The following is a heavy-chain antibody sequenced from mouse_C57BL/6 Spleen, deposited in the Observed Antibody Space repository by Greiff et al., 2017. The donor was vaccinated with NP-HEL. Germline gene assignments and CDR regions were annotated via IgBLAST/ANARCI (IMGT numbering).Heavy chain of an antibody. CDR1: GYTFTDYE. D-gene: IGHD2-14*01. V-gene: IGHV1-15*01. CDR3: TRNGVRAMDY. CDR2: IDPETGGT. Sequence: QVHVKQSGAELVRPGASVTLSCKASGYTFTDYEMHWVKQTPVHGLEWIGAIDPETGGTAYNQKFKGKAILTADKSSSTAYMELRSLTSEDSAVYYCTRNGVRAMDYWGQGTSVTVSS. J-gene: IGHJ4*01.